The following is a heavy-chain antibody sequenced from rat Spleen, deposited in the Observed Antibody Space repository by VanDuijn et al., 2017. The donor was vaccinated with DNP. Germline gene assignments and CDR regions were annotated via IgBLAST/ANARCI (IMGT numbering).Heavy chain of an antibody. CDR3: ARSLLDC. V-gene: IGHV5-31*01. CDR1: GLIFSNYW. D-gene: IGHD2-1*01. J-gene: IGHJ2*01. Sequence: EVELVESGGGLVQPGRSLKLSCVASGLIFSNYWMTWIRQAPGKGLEWVASITNTGGSTYYPDSVKGRFTISRDNAKNTQYLQMDSLGSEDTATYYCARSLLDCWGQGVMVTVSS. CDR2: ITNTGGST.